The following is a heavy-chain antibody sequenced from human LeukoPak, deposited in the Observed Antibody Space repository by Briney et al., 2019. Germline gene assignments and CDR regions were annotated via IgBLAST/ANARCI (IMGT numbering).Heavy chain of an antibody. Sequence: GGSLRLSCAASGFTFSSYAMSWVRQAPGKGLEWVSAISGSGGSTYYADSVKGRFTISRDNSKNTLYLQMNSLRAEATAVYYCAKEAIVATIRLYYFDYWGQGTLVTVSS. V-gene: IGHV3-23*01. D-gene: IGHD5-12*01. CDR1: GFTFSSYA. CDR2: ISGSGGST. CDR3: AKEAIVATIRLYYFDY. J-gene: IGHJ4*02.